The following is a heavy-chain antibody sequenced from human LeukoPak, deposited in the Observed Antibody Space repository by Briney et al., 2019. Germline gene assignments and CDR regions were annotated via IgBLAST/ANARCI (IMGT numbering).Heavy chain of an antibody. V-gene: IGHV4-39*07. Sequence: SETLSLTCTVSGGSISSSSYYWGWIRQPPGKGLEWIGSIYYSGSTNYNPSLKSRVTISVDTSKNQFSLNVSSVTAADTAVYYCARERISRRAVAARRGDFDNWGQGTLVTVSS. D-gene: IGHD6-6*01. CDR1: GGSISSSSYY. CDR2: IYYSGST. J-gene: IGHJ4*02. CDR3: ARERISRRAVAARRGDFDN.